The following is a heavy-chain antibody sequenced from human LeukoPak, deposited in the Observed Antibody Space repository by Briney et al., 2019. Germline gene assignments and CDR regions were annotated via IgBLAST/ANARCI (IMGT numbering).Heavy chain of an antibody. J-gene: IGHJ4*02. V-gene: IGHV4-61*02. D-gene: IGHD3-22*01. Sequence: SQTLSLTCTVSGGSISCGSYYWSWIRQPAGKGLEWIGRIYTSGSTNYNPSLKSRVTISVDTSKNQFSLKLSSVTAADTAVYYCARDAAYYYDSSGLFDYWGQGTLVTVSS. CDR2: IYTSGST. CDR3: ARDAAYYYDSSGLFDY. CDR1: GGSISCGSYY.